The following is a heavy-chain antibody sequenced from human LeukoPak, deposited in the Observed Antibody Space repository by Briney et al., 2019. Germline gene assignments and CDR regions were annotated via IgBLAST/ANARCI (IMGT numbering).Heavy chain of an antibody. CDR2: ISSSSSYI. V-gene: IGHV3-21*01. J-gene: IGHJ4*02. D-gene: IGHD6-13*01. Sequence: PGGSLRLSCAASGFTFSSYSMNWVRQAPGKWLEWVSSISSSSSYIYYADSVKGRFTISRDNAKNSLYLQMNSLRAEDTAVYYCAGDAAADFDYWGQGTLVTVSS. CDR1: GFTFSSYS. CDR3: AGDAAADFDY.